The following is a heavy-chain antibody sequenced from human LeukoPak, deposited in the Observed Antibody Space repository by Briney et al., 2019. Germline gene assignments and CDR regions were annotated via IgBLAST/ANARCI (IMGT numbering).Heavy chain of an antibody. V-gene: IGHV1-69*04. Sequence: ASVKVSCKASGGTFSSYAISWVRQAPGQGGEWMGRIIPILGIANYAQKSQGRVTITADKSTSTAYMELSSLRSEDTAVYYCARPRSDYYYYYGMDVWGHGTTVTASS. CDR1: GGTFSSYA. J-gene: IGHJ6*02. CDR2: IIPILGIA. CDR3: ARPRSDYYYYYGMDV.